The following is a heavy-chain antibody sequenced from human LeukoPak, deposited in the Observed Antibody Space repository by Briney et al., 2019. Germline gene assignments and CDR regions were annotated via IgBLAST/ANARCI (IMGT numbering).Heavy chain of an antibody. CDR2: ISYDGSNK. V-gene: IGHV3-30*18. J-gene: IGHJ4*02. CDR3: AKGGGRFGDLLSSIDC. D-gene: IGHD3-10*01. CDR1: GFTFSSYG. Sequence: GGSLRLSCAASGFTFSSYGMHWVRQAPGKGLEWVAVISYDGSNKYYADSVKGRFTISRDNSKNTLYLQMNSLRAEDTAVYYCAKGGGRFGDLLSSIDCWGQGTLVTVSS.